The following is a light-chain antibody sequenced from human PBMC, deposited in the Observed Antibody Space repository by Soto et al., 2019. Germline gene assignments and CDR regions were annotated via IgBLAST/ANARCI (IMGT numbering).Light chain of an antibody. CDR3: QQYNNWLIT. CDR2: DAS. Sequence: EVVLTQSPVALSLSPGERATLSCRASQSFGSYLSWCQHKPGQATRLLIYDASNRATGIPASFSGSGSGTEFTLTISSPQSDDFAVYSRQQYNNWLITFGQGTRLEI. V-gene: IGKV3D-15*01. J-gene: IGKJ5*01. CDR1: QSFGSY.